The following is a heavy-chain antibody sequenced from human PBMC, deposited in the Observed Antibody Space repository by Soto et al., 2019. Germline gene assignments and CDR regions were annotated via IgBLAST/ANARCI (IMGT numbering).Heavy chain of an antibody. J-gene: IGHJ6*03. CDR3: ARGDSYGSRSYPYYYYYMDV. Sequence: EVQLVESGGGLVKPGGSLRLSCVVSGFTFSSYNMNWVRQAPGKGLEWVSSISTSSSYIYYADSVKGRFTISRYNAKNSLFLQMNSLRAEDTAVYYCARGDSYGSRSYPYYYYYMDVWGKGTTVTVSS. V-gene: IGHV3-21*01. CDR1: GFTFSSYN. D-gene: IGHD3-10*01. CDR2: ISTSSSYI.